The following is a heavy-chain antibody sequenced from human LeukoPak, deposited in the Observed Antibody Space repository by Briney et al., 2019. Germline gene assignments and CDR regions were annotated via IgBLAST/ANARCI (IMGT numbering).Heavy chain of an antibody. D-gene: IGHD2-15*01. CDR3: ARDPEEDGGFFDY. V-gene: IGHV1-69*04. CDR2: IIPILGIA. Sequence: GASVKVSCKASGGTFSSYAISWVRQAPGQGLEWMGRIIPILGIANYAQKLQGRVTMTTDTSTSTAYMELRSLRSDDTAVYYCARDPEEDGGFFDYWGQGTLVTDSS. J-gene: IGHJ4*02. CDR1: GGTFSSYA.